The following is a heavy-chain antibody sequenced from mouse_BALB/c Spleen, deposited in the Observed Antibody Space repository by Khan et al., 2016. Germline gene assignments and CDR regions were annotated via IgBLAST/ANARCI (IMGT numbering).Heavy chain of an antibody. CDR2: ISYSGGT. J-gene: IGHJ2*01. V-gene: IGHV3-2*02. Sequence: VQLKESGPGLVKPSQSLSLTCTVTGYSITSGYGWNWIRQFPGNKLEWMGYISYSGGTNYNPSLKSRISITRDTSKNQFFLQLNSVTTEETATYYCARTARIKYWGQGTTLTVSS. CDR3: ARTARIKY. D-gene: IGHD1-2*01. CDR1: GYSITSGYG.